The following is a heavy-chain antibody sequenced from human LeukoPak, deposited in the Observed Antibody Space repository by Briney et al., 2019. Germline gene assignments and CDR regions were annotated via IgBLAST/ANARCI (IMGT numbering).Heavy chain of an antibody. CDR1: GFTFSSYA. J-gene: IGHJ5*02. CDR3: AEPYLDFWRGYSGWFDP. V-gene: IGHV3-23*01. D-gene: IGHD3-3*01. CDR2: ISGSGGST. Sequence: PGGSLRLSCAASGFTFSSYAMSWVRQAPGKGLEWVSAISGSGGSTYYADSVKGRFTISRDNSKNTLYLQMNSLRAEDTAVYYRAEPYLDFWRGYSGWFDPRGQGTLV.